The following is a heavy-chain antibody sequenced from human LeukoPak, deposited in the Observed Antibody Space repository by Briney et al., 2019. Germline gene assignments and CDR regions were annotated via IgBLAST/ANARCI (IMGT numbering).Heavy chain of an antibody. Sequence: GGSLRLSCAASGFTFSSYGMSWVRQAPGKGLEWVSAISGSGGSTYYADSVKGRFTISRDNSKNTLYLQMNSLRAEDTAVYYCAKSAEDIVVVPAADSYYYYYYYMDVWGKGTTVTISS. CDR3: AKSAEDIVVVPAADSYYYYYYYMDV. CDR1: GFTFSSYG. J-gene: IGHJ6*03. CDR2: ISGSGGST. V-gene: IGHV3-23*01. D-gene: IGHD2-2*01.